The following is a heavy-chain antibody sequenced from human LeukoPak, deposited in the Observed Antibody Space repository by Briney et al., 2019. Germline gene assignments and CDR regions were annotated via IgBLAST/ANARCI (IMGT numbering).Heavy chain of an antibody. V-gene: IGHV1-46*03. Sequence: VASVKVSCKASGYTFTSYYMHWVRQAPGHGLDWMGIINPSGGSTSYAQKFQGRVTMTRDTSTSTVYMELSSLRSEDTAVYYCARDRRAYYYDSSGYYYAGYWGQGTLVTVSS. J-gene: IGHJ4*02. CDR3: ARDRRAYYYDSSGYYYAGY. CDR2: INPSGGST. CDR1: GYTFTSYY. D-gene: IGHD3-22*01.